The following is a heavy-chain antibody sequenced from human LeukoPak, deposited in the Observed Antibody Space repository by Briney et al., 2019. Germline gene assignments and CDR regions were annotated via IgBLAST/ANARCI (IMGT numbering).Heavy chain of an antibody. Sequence: GGSLRLSCAASGFTFSSYAMSWVRQAPGKGLEWVSAISGSGGSTYYADSVKGRFTISRDNSKNTLYLQMNSLRAEDTAVYYCAKGVGYCSGGSCYQNHLFDYWGQGTLVTVSS. J-gene: IGHJ4*02. V-gene: IGHV3-23*01. CDR3: AKGVGYCSGGSCYQNHLFDY. CDR1: GFTFSSYA. D-gene: IGHD2-15*01. CDR2: ISGSGGST.